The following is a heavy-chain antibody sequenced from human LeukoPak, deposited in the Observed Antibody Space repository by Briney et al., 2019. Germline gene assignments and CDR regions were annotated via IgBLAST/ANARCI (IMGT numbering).Heavy chain of an antibody. V-gene: IGHV1-2*02. CDR2: NNPRTGGT. J-gene: IGHJ4*02. D-gene: IGHD4-11*01. CDR1: GYTFTGYY. Sequence: VSVKVSCKTSGYTFTGYYMHWVRRAPGQGLEWMGWNNPRTGGTNYARKFEGRVTMTRDTSISTAYLELSSLAYDDTAVYYCAKGDDYPPPSGYWGQGTLVTVSS. CDR3: AKGDDYPPPSGY.